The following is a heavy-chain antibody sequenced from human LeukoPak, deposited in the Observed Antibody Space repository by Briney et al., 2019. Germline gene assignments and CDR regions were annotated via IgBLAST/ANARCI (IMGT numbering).Heavy chain of an antibody. J-gene: IGHJ6*04. CDR2: IYYSGST. D-gene: IGHD3-3*01. V-gene: IGHV4-59*01. CDR1: GGSISSYY. Sequence: SETLSLTCTVSGGSISSYYWSWIRQPPGKGLEWIGYIYYSGSTNYNPSLKSRVTISVDTSKNQFSLKLSSVTAADTAVYYCARGEFGVAPGPTYYYYYGMDVWGKGTTVTVSS. CDR3: ARGEFGVAPGPTYYYYYGMDV.